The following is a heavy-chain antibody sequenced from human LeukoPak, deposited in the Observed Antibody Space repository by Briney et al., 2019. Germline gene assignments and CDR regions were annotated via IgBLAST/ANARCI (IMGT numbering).Heavy chain of an antibody. CDR2: IIPILGIT. J-gene: IGHJ4*02. D-gene: IGHD2-15*01. V-gene: IGHV1-69*04. CDR1: GGTLSNYG. CDR3: ARASRTGDIVNY. Sequence: ASVKVSCKASGGTLSNYGISWVRQAPGQGLEWMGRIIPILGITNYAQKFQDRVTITADKFTSTAYMELSSLTSDDTAVYYCARASRTGDIVNYWGQGTLVTVSS.